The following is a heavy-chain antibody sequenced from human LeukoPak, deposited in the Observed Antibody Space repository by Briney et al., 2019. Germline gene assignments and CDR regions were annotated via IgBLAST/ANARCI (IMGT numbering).Heavy chain of an antibody. CDR3: ARAGSGSGWYFGY. D-gene: IGHD6-19*01. V-gene: IGHV1-18*01. CDR1: VYEFTRVG. CDR2: SSPYNGNT. J-gene: IGHJ4*02. Sequence: GSSVKVSCKASVYEFTRVGIPWVRRAPGPGLEWMGWSSPYNGNTRYAQKFQGRVAMITDTSTTTAYMELRGLRFNDTAVYYCARAGSGSGWYFGYWGQGTLVTVSS.